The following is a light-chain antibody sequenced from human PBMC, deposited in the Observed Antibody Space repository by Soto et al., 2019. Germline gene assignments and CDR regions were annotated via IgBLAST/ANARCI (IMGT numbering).Light chain of an antibody. Sequence: EIVLTQSPGNLSLSPGERATLSCRASQSVRNNYVAWYQQKPGQAPRLLIYGASSRVSGIPDRFSGSGSGTDFTLTISRLEPEDFAVYYCQQYCTSFPLTFGGGTKVEIK. CDR1: QSVRNNY. J-gene: IGKJ4*01. V-gene: IGKV3-20*01. CDR2: GAS. CDR3: QQYCTSFPLT.